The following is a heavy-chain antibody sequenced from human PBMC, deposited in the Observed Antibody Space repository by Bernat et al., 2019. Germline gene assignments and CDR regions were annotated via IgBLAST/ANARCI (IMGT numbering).Heavy chain of an antibody. J-gene: IGHJ6*02. D-gene: IGHD3-9*01. V-gene: IGHV1-69*02. CDR3: ARNYDILTVSYYGMDV. CDR2: IIPILGIA. Sequence: QVQLVQSGAEVKKPGSSVKVSCKASGGTFSSYTISWVRQAPGQGLEWMGRIIPILGIANYAQKFQGRVTITADKSTSTAYMVLSSLRSEDTAVYYCARNYDILTVSYYGMDVWGQGTTVTVSS. CDR1: GGTFSSYT.